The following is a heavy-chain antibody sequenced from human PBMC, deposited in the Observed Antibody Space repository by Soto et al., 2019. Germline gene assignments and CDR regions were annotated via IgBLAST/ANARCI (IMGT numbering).Heavy chain of an antibody. V-gene: IGHV3-33*01. J-gene: IGHJ4*02. CDR2: IWYDGSNK. D-gene: IGHD5-12*01. CDR1: GFTFSSYG. Sequence: QVQLVESGGGVVQPGRSLRLSCAASGFTFSSYGMHWVRQAPGKGLEWVAVIWYDGSNKYYADSVKGRFTISRDNSKNTLYLQMNSLRAEDTAVYYCERDAGGDYDFTLGYWGQGTLVTVSS. CDR3: ERDAGGDYDFTLGY.